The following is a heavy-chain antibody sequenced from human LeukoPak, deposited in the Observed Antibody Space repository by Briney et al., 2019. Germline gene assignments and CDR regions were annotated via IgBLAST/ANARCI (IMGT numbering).Heavy chain of an antibody. V-gene: IGHV3-23*01. D-gene: IGHD3-22*01. J-gene: IGHJ1*01. CDR2: ITPNADRT. Sequence: KPGGSLRLSCAASGFTFGSYGMSWVRQAPGKGLEWVSFITPNADRTSYADSVEGRFTISRDNPRNTLYMQMNSLRDEDTAVYYCAIMHGYYDGSGYWVQWGQGTLVTVSS. CDR3: AIMHGYYDGSGYWVQ. CDR1: GFTFGSYG.